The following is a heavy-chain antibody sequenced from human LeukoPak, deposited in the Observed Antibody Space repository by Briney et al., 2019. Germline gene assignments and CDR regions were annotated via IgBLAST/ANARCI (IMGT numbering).Heavy chain of an antibody. CDR3: ARSRYSSSWAKYNWFDP. D-gene: IGHD6-13*01. Sequence: ASVKVSCKASGYTFTSYYMHWVRQAPGQGLEWMGWINPNSGGTNYAQKFQGRVTMTRDTSISTAYMELSRLRSDDTAVYYCARSRYSSSWAKYNWFDPWGQGTLVTVSS. V-gene: IGHV1-2*02. CDR2: INPNSGGT. CDR1: GYTFTSYY. J-gene: IGHJ5*02.